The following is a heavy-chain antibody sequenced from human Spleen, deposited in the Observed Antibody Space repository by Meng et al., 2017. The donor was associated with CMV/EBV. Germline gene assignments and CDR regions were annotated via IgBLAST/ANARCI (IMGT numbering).Heavy chain of an antibody. V-gene: IGHV4-30-4*08. CDR2: IYYSGST. CDR3: ARVSDWFDP. D-gene: IGHD3-10*01. J-gene: IGHJ5*02. CDR1: GDSVSSNSAA. Sequence: QVQLQQSGPGLVKPSQTLSLTCAISGDSVSSNSAAWSWIRQPPGKGLEWIGYIYYSGSTYYNPSLKSRVTISVDTSKNQFSLKLSSVTAADTAVYYCARVSDWFDPWGQGTLVTVSS.